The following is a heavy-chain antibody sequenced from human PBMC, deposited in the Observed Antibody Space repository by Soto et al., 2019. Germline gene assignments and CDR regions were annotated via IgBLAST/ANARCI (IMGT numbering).Heavy chain of an antibody. CDR1: GFTFSSYA. Sequence: GGSLRLSCAASGFTFSSYAMHWVRQAPGKGLEWVAVISYDGSNKYYADSVKGRFTISRDNSKNTLYLQMNSLRAEDTAVYYCARAVGYCSGGSCSSFDYWGQGTLVTVSS. J-gene: IGHJ4*02. V-gene: IGHV3-30-3*01. D-gene: IGHD2-15*01. CDR3: ARAVGYCSGGSCSSFDY. CDR2: ISYDGSNK.